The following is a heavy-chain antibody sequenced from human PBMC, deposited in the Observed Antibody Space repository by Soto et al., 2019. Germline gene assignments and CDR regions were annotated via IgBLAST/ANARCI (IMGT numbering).Heavy chain of an antibody. V-gene: IGHV6-1*01. CDR2: TYYRSKWFN. J-gene: IGHJ6*02. D-gene: IGHD6-19*01. Sequence: PSQTLSLTCAISGDSVSSNSAAWNWIRQSPSRGLEWLGRTYYRSKWFNDYAVSVKSRITINPDTPKNQFSLQLNSVTPEDTAVYYCSRDRAVAGTYYYGMDVWGQGTTVTVSS. CDR3: SRDRAVAGTYYYGMDV. CDR1: GDSVSSNSAA.